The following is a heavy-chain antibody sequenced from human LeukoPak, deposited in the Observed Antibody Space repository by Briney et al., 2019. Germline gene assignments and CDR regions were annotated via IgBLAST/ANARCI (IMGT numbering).Heavy chain of an antibody. D-gene: IGHD3-10*01. Sequence: GGSLRLSCAVSGFTFSDYYMNWIRQAPGKGLEWVSYISSSSSYTNYADSVKGRFTISRDNAKKSLYLQMNSLRAEDTALYYCARRDYYGSGSPDFWGQGTLVTVSS. J-gene: IGHJ4*02. V-gene: IGHV3-11*03. CDR3: ARRDYYGSGSPDF. CDR2: ISSSSSYT. CDR1: GFTFSDYY.